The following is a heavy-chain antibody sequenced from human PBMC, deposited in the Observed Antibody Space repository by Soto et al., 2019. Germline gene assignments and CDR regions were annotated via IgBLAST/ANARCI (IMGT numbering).Heavy chain of an antibody. CDR3: AKDARSNWNTGHYNDAFDI. CDR1: GFTFSSYA. Sequence: EVQLLESGGGLVQPGGSLRLSCAASGFTFSSYAMSWVRQAPGKGLEWVSAISGSGASTYYADSVKGRFTISRDNSENTLYVQMNSLRAEDTALYYCAKDARSNWNTGHYNDAFDIWSQGTMVTVSS. CDR2: ISGSGAST. V-gene: IGHV3-23*01. J-gene: IGHJ3*02. D-gene: IGHD1-1*01.